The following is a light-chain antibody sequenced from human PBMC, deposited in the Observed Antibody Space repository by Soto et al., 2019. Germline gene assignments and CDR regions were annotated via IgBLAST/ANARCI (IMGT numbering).Light chain of an antibody. V-gene: IGKV3-20*01. CDR3: QQSGSSPLT. Sequence: VVRRARDTRRSRRWECPSLSSRASQSVSSSYLAWYQQKPGQAPRLLIYGASSRATGIPDRFSGSGPGTAFTLTLSTLEPDDSAVYYCQQSGSSPLTFPGGTKVDIK. J-gene: IGKJ4*01. CDR2: GAS. CDR1: QSVSSSY.